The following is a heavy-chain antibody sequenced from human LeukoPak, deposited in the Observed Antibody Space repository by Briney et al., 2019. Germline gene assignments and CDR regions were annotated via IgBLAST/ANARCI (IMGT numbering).Heavy chain of an antibody. CDR3: AIGASSSWYGNNWFYP. Sequence: SETLSLTCTVSGGTISSYYWSWIRQPPGKGLEWIGYIYYSGSTNYNPSLKSRVTISVDTSKNQFSLKLSSVTAADTAVYYCAIGASSSWYGNNWFYPWGQGTLVTVSS. V-gene: IGHV4-59*01. D-gene: IGHD6-13*01. J-gene: IGHJ5*02. CDR1: GGTISSYY. CDR2: IYYSGST.